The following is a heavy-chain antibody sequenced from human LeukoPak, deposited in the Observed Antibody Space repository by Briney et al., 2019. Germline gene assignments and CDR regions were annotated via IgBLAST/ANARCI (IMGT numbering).Heavy chain of an antibody. CDR3: ATKFGCSGGSCYSGAFDI. D-gene: IGHD2-15*01. J-gene: IGHJ3*02. Sequence: GGSLRLSCAASGFTFSSYWMSWVRQAPGKGLEWVANIKEDGSEKYYVDSVKGRFTISRDNSKNTLYLQMNSLRAEDTAVYYCATKFGCSGGSCYSGAFDIWGQGTMVTVSS. V-gene: IGHV3-7*01. CDR2: IKEDGSEK. CDR1: GFTFSSYW.